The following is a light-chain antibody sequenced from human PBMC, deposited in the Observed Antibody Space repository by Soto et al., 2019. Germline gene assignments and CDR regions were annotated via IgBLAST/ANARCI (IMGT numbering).Light chain of an antibody. Sequence: EIVLTQSPGTLSLSPGERATLSCRASQSVTSSYLAWYQQKPGRAPRLLIYGASSMATGIPDRFSGSGSGTDFTLIISRLEPEDFAVYYCQLYGSSPPWTFGQGTKVEVK. V-gene: IGKV3-20*01. J-gene: IGKJ1*01. CDR3: QLYGSSPPWT. CDR2: GAS. CDR1: QSVTSSY.